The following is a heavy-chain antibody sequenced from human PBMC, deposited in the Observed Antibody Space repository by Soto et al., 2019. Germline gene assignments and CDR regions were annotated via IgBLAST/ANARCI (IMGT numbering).Heavy chain of an antibody. CDR3: ARGYGDNAFDI. CDR2: IYHSGTT. V-gene: IGHV4-4*02. D-gene: IGHD5-18*01. CDR1: GTSIINNNW. J-gene: IGHJ3*02. Sequence: QVQLQESGTGLVKPSGTLSLTCAVSGTSIINNNWWTWVRQPPGKGLEWIGEIYHSGTTNYNSSLKSRVTFSTDKSKNQFSLNLNSVTAADTAVYYCARGYGDNAFDIWGQGTLVIVSS.